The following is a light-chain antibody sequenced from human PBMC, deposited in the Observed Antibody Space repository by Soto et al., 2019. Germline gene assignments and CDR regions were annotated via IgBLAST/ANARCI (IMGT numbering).Light chain of an antibody. CDR3: QQYNNWPPWT. Sequence: EIVLTQSPVTLSLSPGERATLSCRASQSISSSFLAWYQQKPGQAPRLLIYGASSRATGIPDRFSGSGSGTEFTLTISSLRSEDFAVYYCQQYNNWPPWTFGQGTKVDIK. CDR1: QSISSSF. V-gene: IGKV3D-15*01. CDR2: GAS. J-gene: IGKJ1*01.